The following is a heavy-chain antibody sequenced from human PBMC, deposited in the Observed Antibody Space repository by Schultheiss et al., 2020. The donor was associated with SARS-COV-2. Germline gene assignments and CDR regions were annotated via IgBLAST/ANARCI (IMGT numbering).Heavy chain of an antibody. CDR3: AKYRITMVRGVNTYYFDY. D-gene: IGHD3-10*01. J-gene: IGHJ4*02. Sequence: GGSLRLSCAASGFTFSSYGMHWVRQAPGKGLEWVAVIWYDGSNKYYADSVKGRFTISRDNSKNTLYLQMNSLRAEDTAVYYCAKYRITMVRGVNTYYFDYWGQGTLVTVSS. V-gene: IGHV3-33*06. CDR1: GFTFSSYG. CDR2: IWYDGSNK.